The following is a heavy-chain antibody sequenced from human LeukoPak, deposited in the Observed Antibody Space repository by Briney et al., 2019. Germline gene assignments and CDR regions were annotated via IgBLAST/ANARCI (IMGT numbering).Heavy chain of an antibody. CDR2: IYTSGST. D-gene: IGHD2-15*01. Sequence: SETLSLTCTVSGGSISSYYWSWIRQPAGKGLEWIGRIYTSGSTNYNPSLKSRVTMSVDTSKNQFSLKLSSVTAADTAVYYCARVSCSGGSCYSAYWGQGTLVTVSS. V-gene: IGHV4-4*07. CDR1: GGSISSYY. J-gene: IGHJ4*02. CDR3: ARVSCSGGSCYSAY.